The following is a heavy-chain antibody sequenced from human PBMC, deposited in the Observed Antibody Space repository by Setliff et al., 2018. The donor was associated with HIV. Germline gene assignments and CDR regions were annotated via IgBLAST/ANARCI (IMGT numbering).Heavy chain of an antibody. J-gene: IGHJ6*02. V-gene: IGHV4-59*01. CDR2: IYDTGKI. CDR1: GVSFSSYF. Sequence: SETLSLTCIVSGVSFSSYFWSWIRQSPGKGLEWIGNIYDTGKINYNPSLKGRVTMSIDMSEDQFSLNLRSVTAADTATYYCAKGRRGYDSRLFYYHHGMDVWGQGTTVTVSS. CDR3: AKGRRGYDSRLFYYHHGMDV. D-gene: IGHD5-12*01.